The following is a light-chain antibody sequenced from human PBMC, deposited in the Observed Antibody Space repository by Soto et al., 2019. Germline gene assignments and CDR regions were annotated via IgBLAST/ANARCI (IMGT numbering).Light chain of an antibody. Sequence: QSVLTQPPSVSGAPGQRVTISCTGSSSNIGSTYDVQWYQQLPGTAPKLLIHGNTDRPSGVPDRFSGSKSGTSASLAITGXXXXXXXXXYCQSYDDSLSVHYVFGTGTKVTVL. CDR1: SSNIGSTYD. J-gene: IGLJ1*01. V-gene: IGLV1-40*01. CDR2: GNT. CDR3: QSYDDSLSVHYV.